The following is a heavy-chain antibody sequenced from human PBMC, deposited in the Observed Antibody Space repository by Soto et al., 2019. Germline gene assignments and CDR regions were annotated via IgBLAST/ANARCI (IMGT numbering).Heavy chain of an antibody. Sequence: SETLSLTCAVYGGSFSGYYWTWIRQPPGTGLEWIGEINHSGSTNYNPSLKSRVTISEDTSKNQFSLKLSSVTSADTAVYYCARLGGYYQAFDNWGQGTLVTVSS. V-gene: IGHV4-34*01. D-gene: IGHD3-22*01. CDR1: GGSFSGYY. CDR2: INHSGST. J-gene: IGHJ4*02. CDR3: ARLGGYYQAFDN.